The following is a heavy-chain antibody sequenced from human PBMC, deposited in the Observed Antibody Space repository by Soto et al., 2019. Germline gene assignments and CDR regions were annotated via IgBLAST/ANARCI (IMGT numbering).Heavy chain of an antibody. CDR2: IIPISGTA. D-gene: IGHD2-2*01. J-gene: IGHJ6*02. CDR1: GGTFSSYA. V-gene: IGHV1-69*01. Sequence: QVQLVQSGAEVKKPGSSVKVSCKASGGTFSSYAISWVRQAPGQGLEWMGGIIPISGTANYAQKFQGRVTITVDESTSRAYMELSRLRSEDTAVYYCARSQGSSTSLEIYYYYYYGMDVWGQGTTVTVSS. CDR3: ARSQGSSTSLEIYYYYYYGMDV.